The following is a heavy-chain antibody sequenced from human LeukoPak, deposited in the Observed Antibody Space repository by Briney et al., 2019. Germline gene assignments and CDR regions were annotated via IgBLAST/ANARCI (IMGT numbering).Heavy chain of an antibody. CDR1: GGSFSGYY. J-gene: IGHJ4*02. D-gene: IGHD1-7*01. CDR3: ARGGLELTPHYFDY. CDR2: INHSGST. V-gene: IGHV4-34*01. Sequence: SETLSLTCAVYGGSFSGYYWSWIRQPPGKGLEWVGEINHSGSTNYNPSLKSRVTISVDTSKNQFSLKLSSVTAADTAVYYCARGGLELTPHYFDYWGQGTLVTVSS.